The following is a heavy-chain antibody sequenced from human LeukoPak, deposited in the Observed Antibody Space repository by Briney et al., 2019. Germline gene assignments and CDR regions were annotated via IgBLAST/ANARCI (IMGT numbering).Heavy chain of an antibody. Sequence: PSETLSLTCTVSGGSISSYYWSWIRQPPGKGLEWIGYIYYSGSTNYNPSLKSRVTISVDTSKNQFSLKLSSVTAADTAVYYCARGDLKMATISDCAFDIWGQGTMVTVSS. J-gene: IGHJ3*02. V-gene: IGHV4-59*01. CDR3: ARGDLKMATISDCAFDI. CDR1: GGSISSYY. CDR2: IYYSGST. D-gene: IGHD5-24*01.